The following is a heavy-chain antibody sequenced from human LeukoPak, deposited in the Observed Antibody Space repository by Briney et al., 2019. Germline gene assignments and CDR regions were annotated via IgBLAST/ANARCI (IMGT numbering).Heavy chain of an antibody. CDR3: ARDGYYYDSSGYYYGY. V-gene: IGHV1-2*02. J-gene: IGHJ4*02. CDR2: INPNSGGT. CDR1: GYTFTGYY. Sequence: ASVKVSCKASGYTFTGYYMHWVRRAPGQGLEWMGWINPNSGGTNYAQKFQGRVTMTRDTSISTAYMELSRLRSDDTAVYYCARDGYYYDSSGYYYGYWGQGTLVTVSS. D-gene: IGHD3-22*01.